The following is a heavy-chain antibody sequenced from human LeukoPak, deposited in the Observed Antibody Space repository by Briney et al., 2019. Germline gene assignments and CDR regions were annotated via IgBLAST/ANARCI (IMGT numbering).Heavy chain of an antibody. Sequence: ASVKVSCKASGYTFTSYGIRWVRPAPGQGLAWMGWISAYNGNTNYAQKVQGRVTMSTDTSTSTAYMELRSLRSDDTAVYYCARITIFGVDVAWFDPWGQGTLVTVSS. CDR3: ARITIFGVDVAWFDP. CDR1: GYTFTSYG. CDR2: ISAYNGNT. D-gene: IGHD3-3*01. V-gene: IGHV1-18*01. J-gene: IGHJ5*02.